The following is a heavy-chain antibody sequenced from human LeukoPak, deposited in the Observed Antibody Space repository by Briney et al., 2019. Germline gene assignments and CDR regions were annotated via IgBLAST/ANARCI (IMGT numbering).Heavy chain of an antibody. J-gene: IGHJ4*01. V-gene: IGHV3-30*04. D-gene: IGHD2-8*02. CDR3: ARDGDYTGGWTYGAGDY. CDR2: ISNDGNEK. CDR1: GFTFSAYV. Sequence: SGRSLRLSCAASGFTFSAYVMHWVRQAPGKGLECVAVISNDGNEKYYADSVKGRFSISRDNSKNTLYLQMSSLRTEDTAVYYCARDGDYTGGWTYGAGDYWGQGTLVTVSS.